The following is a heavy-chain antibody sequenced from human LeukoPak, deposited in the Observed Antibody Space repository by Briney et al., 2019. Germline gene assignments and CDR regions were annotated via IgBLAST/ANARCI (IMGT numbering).Heavy chain of an antibody. CDR1: AFTFSSYG. CDR2: IRYDGSNK. V-gene: IGHV3-30*02. Sequence: PGGSLRLSCAASAFTFSSYGMHWVRQAPGKGLEWVAFIRYDGSNKYYADSVKGRFTISRDNSKNTLYLQMNSLRAEDTAVYYCAKDHGGYLYHYYMDVWGKGTTVTVSS. J-gene: IGHJ6*03. CDR3: AKDHGGYLYHYYMDV. D-gene: IGHD2-15*01.